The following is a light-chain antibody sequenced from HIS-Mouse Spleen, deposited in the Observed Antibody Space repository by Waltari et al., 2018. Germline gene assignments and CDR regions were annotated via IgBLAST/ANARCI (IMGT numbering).Light chain of an antibody. Sequence: QSVLTQPPSASGTPGQRVTIPCSGRSANIGSNYVYWYQQRPGTAPKLLIYRNNQLPSGVPVRFSGSKSGTSASLAISGLRSEDEADYYCAAWDDSLSGPVFGGGTRLTVL. J-gene: IGLJ3*02. CDR2: RNN. CDR3: AAWDDSLSGPV. V-gene: IGLV1-47*01. CDR1: SANIGSNY.